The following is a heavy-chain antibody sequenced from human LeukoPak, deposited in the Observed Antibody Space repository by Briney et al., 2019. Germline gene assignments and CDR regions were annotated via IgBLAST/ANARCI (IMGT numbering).Heavy chain of an antibody. CDR1: GFTVSSNY. CDR2: IYSGGST. Sequence: GGSLRLSCAASGFTVSSNYMSWVRQAPGKGLEWVSVIYSGGSTYYADSAKGRFTISRDNSKNTLYLQMNSLRAEDTAVYYCARGGDHCGGDCYPNWFDPWGQGTLVTVSS. CDR3: ARGGDHCGGDCYPNWFDP. D-gene: IGHD2-21*02. J-gene: IGHJ5*02. V-gene: IGHV3-53*01.